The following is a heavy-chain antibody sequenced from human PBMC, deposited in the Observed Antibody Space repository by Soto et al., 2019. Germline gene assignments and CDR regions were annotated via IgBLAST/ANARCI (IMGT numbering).Heavy chain of an antibody. Sequence: GASVKVSCKASGYTFTGYYMHWVRQAPGQGLEWVGWINPNSGGTNYAQKFQGWVTMTRDTSISTAYMELSRLRSDDTAVYYCARERDTVVVPAATRQHDAFAIWGQGTLVTVSS. D-gene: IGHD2-2*01. CDR3: ARERDTVVVPAATRQHDAFAI. J-gene: IGHJ3*02. V-gene: IGHV1-2*04. CDR1: GYTFTGYY. CDR2: INPNSGGT.